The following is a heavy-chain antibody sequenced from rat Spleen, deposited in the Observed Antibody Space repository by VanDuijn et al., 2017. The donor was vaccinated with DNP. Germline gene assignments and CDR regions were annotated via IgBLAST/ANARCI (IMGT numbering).Heavy chain of an antibody. V-gene: IGHV5-7*01. J-gene: IGHJ2*01. D-gene: IGHD1-1*01. Sequence: EVQLVESGGGLVQPGRSLKLSCAASGFTFSDYNMAWVRQAPKKGLEWVATTSYDGGSTYYRDSVKGRFTISRDNAKSTLYLQMDSLRSEDTATYYCARQRWYYSGEGMDYWGQGVMVTVSS. CDR1: GFTFSDYN. CDR3: ARQRWYYSGEGMDY. CDR2: TSYDGGST.